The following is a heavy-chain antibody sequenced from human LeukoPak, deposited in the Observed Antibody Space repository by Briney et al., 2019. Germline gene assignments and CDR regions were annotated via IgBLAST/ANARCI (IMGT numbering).Heavy chain of an antibody. V-gene: IGHV3-15*07. CDR1: GFTFSNAW. D-gene: IGHD1-1*01. Sequence: GGSLRLSCAASGFTFSNAWMNWVRQAPGKGLEWVGRIKRKTDGGTTDYAAPVKGRFTISRDDSKNTLYLQMNSLKTEDTAVYYCTTDRRNGGFDYWGQGTLVTVSS. CDR3: TTDRRNGGFDY. CDR2: IKRKTDGGTT. J-gene: IGHJ4*02.